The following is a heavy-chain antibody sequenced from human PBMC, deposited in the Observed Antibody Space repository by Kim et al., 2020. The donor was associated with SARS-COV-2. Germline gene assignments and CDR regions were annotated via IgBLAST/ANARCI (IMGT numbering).Heavy chain of an antibody. CDR1: GDSISNYY. D-gene: IGHD1-26*01. J-gene: IGHJ4*02. Sequence: SETLSLTCTVSGDSISNYYWSWLRQPPGKRLEWLGHGRFGGGDKYSPTLNSRLTISVDASKSQFSLRLTFVTAADTAIYFCARRALNSPYHYDSWSQGSLVTV. CDR3: ARRALNSPYHYDS. CDR2: GRFGGGD. V-gene: IGHV4-59*12.